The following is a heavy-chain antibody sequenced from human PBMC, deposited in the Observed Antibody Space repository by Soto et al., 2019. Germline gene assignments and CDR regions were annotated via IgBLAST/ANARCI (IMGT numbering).Heavy chain of an antibody. V-gene: IGHV4-39*01. CDR2: VYYSGNT. D-gene: IGHD6-13*01. CDR3: ASIAAPGTTHFDF. Sequence: SETLSLTCTVSGGSLGSSSYYWGWIRQSPGKGLEWIGNVYYSGNTFYNPSLKSRVTISVDTSKNQLYLHLSAVTAADTAIFYCASIAAPGTTHFDFWGQGTLVTVSS. J-gene: IGHJ4*02. CDR1: GGSLGSSSYY.